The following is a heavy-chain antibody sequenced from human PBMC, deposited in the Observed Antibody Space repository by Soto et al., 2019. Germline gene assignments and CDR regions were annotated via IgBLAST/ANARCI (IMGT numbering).Heavy chain of an antibody. CDR3: ARVLWFGELLPHTYGMDV. V-gene: IGHV4-39*01. CDR2: IYYSGST. Sequence: SETLSLTCTVSGGSISSSSYYWGWIRQPPGKGPEWIGSIYYSGSTYYNPSLKSRVTISVDTSKNQFSLKLSSVTAADTAVYYCARVLWFGELLPHTYGMDVWGQGTTVTVSS. J-gene: IGHJ6*02. D-gene: IGHD3-10*01. CDR1: GGSISSSSYY.